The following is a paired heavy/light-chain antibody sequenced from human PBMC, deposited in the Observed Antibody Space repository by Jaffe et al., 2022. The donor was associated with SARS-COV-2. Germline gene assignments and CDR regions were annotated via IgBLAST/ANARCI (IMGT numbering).Heavy chain of an antibody. J-gene: IGHJ4*02. Sequence: EVQLLESGGGLVQPGGSLRLSCAASGFTFSNYAMSWVRQAPGKGLEWVSSITGSGGSTYYAGSVKGRFTISRENSKNTLYLQMNSLRAEDTAVYYCARLSRGGAINFDYWGQGTLVTVSS. D-gene: IGHD3-16*01. CDR1: GFTFSNYA. CDR2: ITGSGGST. V-gene: IGHV3-23*01. CDR3: ARLSRGGAINFDY.
Light chain of an antibody. V-gene: IGKV3-20*01. CDR1: QSVSSSY. Sequence: ENVLTQSPGTLSLSPGERATLSCRASQSVSSSYLAWYQQKPGQAPRLLIYGTSYRATGIPDRFSGSGSGTDFTLTISRLEPEDFAVYYCQQYDSSPPLWTFGQGTKVEIK. CDR3: QQYDSSPPLWT. CDR2: GTS. J-gene: IGKJ1*01.